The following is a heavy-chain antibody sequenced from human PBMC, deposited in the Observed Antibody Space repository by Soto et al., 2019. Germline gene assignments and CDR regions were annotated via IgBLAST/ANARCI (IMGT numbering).Heavy chain of an antibody. CDR1: GFTFSGYA. CDR3: AWARNWNDVWSAFEI. D-gene: IGHD1-1*01. Sequence: GGSLRLSCAASGFTFSGYAMDWVRQAPGKGLDWVAVVSYDGSNKYYADSVKGRFTISRDNSKNTLYLEMNSLRVEDTAVYYCAWARNWNDVWSAFEIRGLGTMVTVSS. CDR2: VSYDGSNK. V-gene: IGHV3-30-3*01. J-gene: IGHJ3*02.